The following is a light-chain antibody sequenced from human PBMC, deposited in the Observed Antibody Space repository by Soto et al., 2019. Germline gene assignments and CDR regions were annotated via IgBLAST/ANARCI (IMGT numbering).Light chain of an antibody. Sequence: QAVVTQPPSASGTPGQRVTISCSGSGSNVGSSAVNWYQHIPRTAPKLLIHSSDQRPSGVPDRFSGSKSGTSATLAISGLQSEDEAEYYCAVWDDGLNGPGMLFGGGTKLTVL. CDR1: GSNVGSSA. V-gene: IGLV1-44*01. J-gene: IGLJ2*01. CDR2: SSD. CDR3: AVWDDGLNGPGML.